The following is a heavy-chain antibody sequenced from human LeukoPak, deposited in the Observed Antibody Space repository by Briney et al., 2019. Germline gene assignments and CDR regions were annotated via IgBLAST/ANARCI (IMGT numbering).Heavy chain of an antibody. J-gene: IGHJ4*02. CDR3: AKNRPALAVAPKTFDY. CDR1: GFTFSSYG. D-gene: IGHD6-19*01. V-gene: IGHV3-33*06. CDR2: IWYGGSNK. Sequence: PGRSLRLSCAASGFTFSSYGMHWVRQAPGKGLEWVAVIWYGGSNKYYADSVKGRFTISRDNSKNTLYLQMNSLRAEDTAVYYCAKNRPALAVAPKTFDYWGQGTLVTVSS.